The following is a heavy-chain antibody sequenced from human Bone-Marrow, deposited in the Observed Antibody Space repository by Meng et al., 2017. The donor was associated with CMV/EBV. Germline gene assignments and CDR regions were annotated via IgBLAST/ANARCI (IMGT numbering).Heavy chain of an antibody. D-gene: IGHD2-2*01. J-gene: IGHJ4*02. CDR1: GFTFDDYA. Sequence: SLKISRAASGFTFDDYAMHWVRQAPGKGLEWGSGISWNSGSIGYADSVKGRFTISRDNAKNSLYLQMNSLRAEDMALYYCAKGYCSSTSCYVDYWGQGTLVTVSS. CDR3: AKGYCSSTSCYVDY. V-gene: IGHV3-9*03. CDR2: ISWNSGSI.